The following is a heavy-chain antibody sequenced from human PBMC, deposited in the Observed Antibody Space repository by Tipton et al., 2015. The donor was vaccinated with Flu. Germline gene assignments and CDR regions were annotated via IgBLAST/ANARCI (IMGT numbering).Heavy chain of an antibody. CDR2: IYYSGST. CDR1: GGSVSSGSYY. V-gene: IGHV4-61*01. D-gene: IGHD2-21*01. Sequence: LRLSCTVSGGSVSSGSYYWSWIRQPPGKGLEWIGYIYYSGSTNYNPSLKSRVTISVDTSKNQFSLKLSSVTAADTAVYYCARDQVSPHLTYGMDVWGRGTTVTVSS. J-gene: IGHJ6*02. CDR3: ARDQVSPHLTYGMDV.